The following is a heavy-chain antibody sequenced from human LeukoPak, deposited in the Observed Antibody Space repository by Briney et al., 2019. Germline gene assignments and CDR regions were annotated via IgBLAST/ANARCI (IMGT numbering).Heavy chain of an antibody. Sequence: ASVKVPCKASGYTFTSYYMHWVRQPPGQGVEGVGIINHCGSSTSYAQKFEGRVTMTRYTSTSTVYMELSSLRSEDTAVYYWAILDGDQYSDTRDPWGQGTLVTVSS. D-gene: IGHD3-9*01. CDR2: INHCGSST. CDR3: AILDGDQYSDTRDP. J-gene: IGHJ5*02. V-gene: IGHV1-46*01. CDR1: GYTFTSYY.